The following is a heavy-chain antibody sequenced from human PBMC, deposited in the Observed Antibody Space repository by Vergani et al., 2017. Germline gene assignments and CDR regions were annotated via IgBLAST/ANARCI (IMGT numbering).Heavy chain of an antibody. J-gene: IGHJ4*02. CDR2: ISYDGSNK. V-gene: IGHV3-30-3*01. Sequence: VQLVESGGGLVQPGGSLRLSCAASGFTFSYYYMSGVRQAPGKGLEWVAVISYDGSNKYYADSVKGRFTISRDNSKNTLYLQMNSLRAEDTAVYYCASLQGWQWLDYYFDYWGQGTLVTVSS. CDR1: GFTFSYYY. CDR3: ASLQGWQWLDYYFDY. D-gene: IGHD6-19*01.